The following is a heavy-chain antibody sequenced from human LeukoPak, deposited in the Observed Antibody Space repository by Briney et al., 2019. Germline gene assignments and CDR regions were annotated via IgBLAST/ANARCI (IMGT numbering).Heavy chain of an antibody. D-gene: IGHD3-10*01. CDR2: INYDGSST. CDR3: SRGNMVRGSY. Sequence: GGSLRLSCAASGFTFSSFWMHWVRQAPGKGLVWVSHINYDGSSTTYADSVKGRFTISRDNAKNTLYLLMNSLRAEDTAVYYCSRGNMVRGSYWGQGTLVTVSS. J-gene: IGHJ4*02. CDR1: GFTFSSFW. V-gene: IGHV3-74*01.